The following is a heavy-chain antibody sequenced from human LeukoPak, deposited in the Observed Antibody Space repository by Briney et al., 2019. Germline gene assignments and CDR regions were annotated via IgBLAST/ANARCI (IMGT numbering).Heavy chain of an antibody. Sequence: GGSLRLSCAASGITFSSYAMSWVRQAPGKGLEWVSTISGSGGSTYYADSVKGRFTISRDNSKNTLYLQMNSLRAEDTAVYYCAKGGYDFWSGYTLGDYWGQGTLVTVSS. CDR3: AKGGYDFWSGYTLGDY. D-gene: IGHD3-3*01. CDR1: GITFSSYA. V-gene: IGHV3-23*01. J-gene: IGHJ4*02. CDR2: ISGSGGST.